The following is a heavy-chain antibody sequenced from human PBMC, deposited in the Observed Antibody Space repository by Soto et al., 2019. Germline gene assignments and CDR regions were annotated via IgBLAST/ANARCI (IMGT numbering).Heavy chain of an antibody. CDR2: ISYDGSDK. J-gene: IGHJ3*02. CDR3: ARYIVVVTATYAFDI. V-gene: IGHV3-30-3*01. CDR1: GFTFSSYA. D-gene: IGHD2-21*02. Sequence: QVQLVESGGGVVQPGRSLRLSCAASGFTFSSYAMHWVRQAPGKGLEWVAVISYDGSDKYYADSVKGRFTISRDNSKNQLYPQKKRLRAEETAGLYCARYIVVVTATYAFDIWGQGTMVTVSS.